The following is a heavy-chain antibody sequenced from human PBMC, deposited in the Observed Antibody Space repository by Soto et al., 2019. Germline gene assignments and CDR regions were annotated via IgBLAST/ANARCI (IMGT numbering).Heavy chain of an antibody. V-gene: IGHV3-33*01. CDR1: GFTFSSYG. CDR2: IWYDGSNK. J-gene: IGHJ6*02. D-gene: IGHD3-3*01. Sequence: GGSLRLSCAASGFTFSSYGMHWVRQAPGKGLEWVAVIWYDGSNKYYADSVKGRFTISRDNSKNTLYLQMNSLRAEDTAVYYCARDDYDFWSGYPLYYYYGMDVWGQGTTVTVSS. CDR3: ARDDYDFWSGYPLYYYYGMDV.